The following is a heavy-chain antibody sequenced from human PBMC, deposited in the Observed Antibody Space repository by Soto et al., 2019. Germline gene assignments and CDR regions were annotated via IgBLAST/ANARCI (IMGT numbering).Heavy chain of an antibody. CDR3: VRKAIGSTLTPYYWYFDF. D-gene: IGHD4-17*01. J-gene: IGHJ2*01. V-gene: IGHV3-23*01. CDR1: GFTFYHHA. Sequence: EVQLLESGGGLVQPGGSLRLSCAASGFTFYHHAMTWVRQAPGKGLEWVATISGGGDAPYYADSVRDRFTISRDNSRNTVSLLVNSLRAEDTAIYFCVRKAIGSTLTPYYWYFDFWGRGTLVSVSS. CDR2: ISGGGDAP.